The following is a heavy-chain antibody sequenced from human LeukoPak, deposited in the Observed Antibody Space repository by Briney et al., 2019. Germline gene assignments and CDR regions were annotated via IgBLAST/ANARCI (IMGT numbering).Heavy chain of an antibody. V-gene: IGHV3-21*01. J-gene: IGHJ4*02. CDR1: GFTFSSYT. CDR3: ARELVDTSGHYYLDY. Sequence: GGSLRLSCAASGFTFSSYTMNWDRQAPGKGLEWVSSISGSSRYIYYADSVKGRFTISRDYSLFLQMNSLRAEDTAVYYCARELVDTSGHYYLDYWGQGTLVTVSS. CDR2: ISGSSRYI. D-gene: IGHD3-22*01.